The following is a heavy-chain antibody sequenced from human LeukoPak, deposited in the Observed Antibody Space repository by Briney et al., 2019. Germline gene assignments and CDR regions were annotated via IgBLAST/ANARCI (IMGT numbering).Heavy chain of an antibody. V-gene: IGHV4-39*07. Sequence: SETLSLTCTVSGGSISSSSYYWGWIRQPPGKGLEWIGSIYYSGSTYYNPSLKSRVTMPVDTSKNQFSLKLSSVTAADTAVYYCARDKSRTYGSADAFDIWGQGTMVTVSS. CDR1: GGSISSSSYY. J-gene: IGHJ3*02. D-gene: IGHD3-10*01. CDR3: ARDKSRTYGSADAFDI. CDR2: IYYSGST.